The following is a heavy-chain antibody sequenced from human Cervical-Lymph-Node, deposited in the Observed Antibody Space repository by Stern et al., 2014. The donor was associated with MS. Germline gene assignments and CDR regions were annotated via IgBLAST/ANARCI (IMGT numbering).Heavy chain of an antibody. Sequence: QVQLVQSGAEVKKPGSSVKVSCKASGGTFSSYAISWVRQAPGQGLEWMGGIIPIFGTANYSQKFQGRVTITADESTSTAYMELSSLSSEDTAVYYCARTDFDTAMVAYYHYGMDVWGQGTTVTVSS. CDR3: ARTDFDTAMVAYYHYGMDV. V-gene: IGHV1-69*01. CDR2: IIPIFGTA. D-gene: IGHD5-18*01. J-gene: IGHJ6*02. CDR1: GGTFSSYA.